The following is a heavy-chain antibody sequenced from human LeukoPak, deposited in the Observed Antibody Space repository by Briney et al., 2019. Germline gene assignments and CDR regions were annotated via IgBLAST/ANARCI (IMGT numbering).Heavy chain of an antibody. Sequence: SVKVSCKASGGTFSSYAISWVRQAPGQGLEWMGRIIPILGIANYAQKFQGRVTMTRNTSISTAYMELSSLRSEDTAVYYCARVGDYDFWSGYYIMEREYNYYGMDVWGQGTTVTVSS. CDR2: IIPILGIA. CDR1: GGTFSSYA. CDR3: ARVGDYDFWSGYYIMEREYNYYGMDV. D-gene: IGHD3-3*01. V-gene: IGHV1-69*04. J-gene: IGHJ6*02.